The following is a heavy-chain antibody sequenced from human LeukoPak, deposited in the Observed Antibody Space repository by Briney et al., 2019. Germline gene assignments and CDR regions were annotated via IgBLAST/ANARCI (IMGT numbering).Heavy chain of an antibody. V-gene: IGHV3-33*01. CDR3: ARARAPLDY. J-gene: IGHJ4*02. D-gene: IGHD1-26*01. CDR1: GFTYSSYG. Sequence: GRSLRLSCAASGFTYSSYGMHWVRQAPGKGLEWVAVIWYDGSNKYYADSVKGRFTISRDNSKNTLYLQMNSLRAEDTAVYYCARARAPLDYWGQGTLVTVSS. CDR2: IWYDGSNK.